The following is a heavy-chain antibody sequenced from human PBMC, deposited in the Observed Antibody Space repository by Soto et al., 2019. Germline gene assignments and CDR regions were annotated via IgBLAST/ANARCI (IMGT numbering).Heavy chain of an antibody. CDR1: GGSISSYC. J-gene: IGHJ4*02. Sequence: PSETLSLTCTVSGGSISSYCWSWIRQPPGKGLEWIGYIYYSGSTNYNPSLKSRVTISVDTSKNQFSLKLSSVTAADTAVYYCARLPTDYYGSGSYLEDFDYWGQGTLVTVSS. CDR2: IYYSGST. V-gene: IGHV4-59*08. CDR3: ARLPTDYYGSGSYLEDFDY. D-gene: IGHD3-10*01.